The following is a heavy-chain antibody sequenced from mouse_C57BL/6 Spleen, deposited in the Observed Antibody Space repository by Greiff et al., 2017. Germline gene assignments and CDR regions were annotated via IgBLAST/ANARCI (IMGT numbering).Heavy chain of an antibody. Sequence: VKLVESGPGLVQPSQSLSITCTVSGFSLTSYGVHWVRQSPGQGLEWLGVIWSGGGTAYHAAFISRLSISKVNSKSQVFCKMNSRQADDTAIDYGAREGGCDGRNGGYVDVWGTGTTVTVSS. V-gene: IGHV2-2*01. J-gene: IGHJ1*03. CDR2: IWSGGGT. CDR1: GFSLTSYG. D-gene: IGHD2-3*01. CDR3: AREGGCDGRNGGYVDV.